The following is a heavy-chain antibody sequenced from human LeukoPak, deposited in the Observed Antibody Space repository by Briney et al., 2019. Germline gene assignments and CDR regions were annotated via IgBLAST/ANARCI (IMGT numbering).Heavy chain of an antibody. V-gene: IGHV4-4*07. J-gene: IGHJ4*02. D-gene: IGHD3-22*01. CDR3: ASSGFVDYYDSSGYLDY. CDR1: GGSISSYY. CDR2: IYTSGST. Sequence: SETLSLTCTVSGGSISSYYWSWIRQPAGKGLEWIGRIYTSGSTNYNPSLKSRVTMSVDTSKNQFSLKLSSVTAADTAVYYCASSGFVDYYDSSGYLDYWGQGTLVTVSS.